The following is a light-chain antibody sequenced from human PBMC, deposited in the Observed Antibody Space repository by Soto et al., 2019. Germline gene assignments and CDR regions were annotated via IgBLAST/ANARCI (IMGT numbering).Light chain of an antibody. CDR2: AAS. V-gene: IGKV1-39*01. J-gene: IGKJ1*01. Sequence: DIQMTQSPSSLSASVGDRVTITCRASQRISSYLNWYQQKPGNAPKVMVYAASSLQSGVPSRFSGSGSGTDFTPTISSLQPEDFATYYCQQSYSTPTWTCGQGTKVDI. CDR1: QRISSY. CDR3: QQSYSTPTWT.